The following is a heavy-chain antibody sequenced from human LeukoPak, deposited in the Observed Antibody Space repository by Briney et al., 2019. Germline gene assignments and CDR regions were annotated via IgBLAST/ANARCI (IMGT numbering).Heavy chain of an antibody. J-gene: IGHJ4*02. CDR3: AKDYYGGNSPFDS. CDR1: GFTFDDYA. V-gene: IGHV3-9*01. Sequence: GGSLRLSCAASGFTFDDYAMHWVRQAPGKGLEWVSGISWNSGSIGYADSVKGRFTISRDNAKNSLYLQMNSLRAEDTAVYYCAKDYYGGNSPFDSWGQGTLVTVSS. D-gene: IGHD4-23*01. CDR2: ISWNSGSI.